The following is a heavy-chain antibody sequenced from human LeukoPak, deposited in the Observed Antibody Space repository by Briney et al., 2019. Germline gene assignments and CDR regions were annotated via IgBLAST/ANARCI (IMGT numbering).Heavy chain of an antibody. CDR1: GFTFSSYA. CDR3: AKAIKYCSSTSCLAPHQYGMDV. J-gene: IGHJ6*04. CDR2: ISGSGGST. Sequence: PGGSLRLSCAASGFTFSSYAMSWVRQAPGKGLEWVSAISGSGGSTYYADSVKGRFTISRDNSKNTLYLQMNSLRAEDTAVYYCAKAIKYCSSTSCLAPHQYGMDVWGKGTTVTVSS. D-gene: IGHD2-2*01. V-gene: IGHV3-23*01.